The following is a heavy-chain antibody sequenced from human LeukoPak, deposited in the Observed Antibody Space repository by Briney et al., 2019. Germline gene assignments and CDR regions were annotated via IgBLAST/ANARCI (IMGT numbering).Heavy chain of an antibody. Sequence: SETLSLTCSVSGGSVSSGSYYWGWIRQPPGKGLEWIGSIYYSGSTYYNSSLKSRVTISVDTSKNQFSLKLSSVTAADTAVYYCARVVGHSLRIDCWGQGTLVIVSS. J-gene: IGHJ4*02. D-gene: IGHD3-3*01. CDR1: GGSVSSGSYY. V-gene: IGHV4-39*01. CDR3: ARVVGHSLRIDC. CDR2: IYYSGST.